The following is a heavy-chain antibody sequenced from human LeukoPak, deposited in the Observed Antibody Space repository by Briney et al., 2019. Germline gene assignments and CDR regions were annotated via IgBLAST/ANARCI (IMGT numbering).Heavy chain of an antibody. V-gene: IGHV3-7*05. CDR1: GFTFSSYW. D-gene: IGHD5-12*01. CDR3: ARDQGGLRDSYFDL. J-gene: IGHJ2*01. CDR2: IKQGGSEK. Sequence: GGSLRLSCAPSGFTFSSYWMSWVRQAPGKGLEWVANIKQGGSEKYYVDSVKGRFTISRDNAKNSLCLQMNSLRAEATAVYYCARDQGGLRDSYFDLWGRGTLVTVSS.